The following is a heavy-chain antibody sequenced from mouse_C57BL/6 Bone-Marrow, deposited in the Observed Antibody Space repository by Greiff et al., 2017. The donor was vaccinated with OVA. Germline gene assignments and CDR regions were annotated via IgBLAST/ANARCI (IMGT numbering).Heavy chain of an antibody. CDR3: ARYWYFDV. CDR2: IDPSDSYT. J-gene: IGHJ1*03. V-gene: IGHV1-69*01. Sequence: QVQLQQPGAELVMPGASVKLSCKASGYTFTSYWMHWVKQRPGQGLEWIGEIDPSDSYTNYNQKFKGKSTLTVDKSSSTAYMQLSSLTSEDSAVYYCARYWYFDVWGTGTTVTVSS. CDR1: GYTFTSYW.